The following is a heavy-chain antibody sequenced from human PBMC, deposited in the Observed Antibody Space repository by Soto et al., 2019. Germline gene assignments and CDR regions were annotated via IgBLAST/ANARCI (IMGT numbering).Heavy chain of an antibody. CDR2: ISYDGSNK. J-gene: IGHJ6*02. CDR1: GFTFSSYA. Sequence: GGSLRLSCXASGFTFSSYAMHWVRQAPGKGLEWVAVISYDGSNKYYADSVKGRFTISRDNSKNTLYLQMNSLRAEDTAVYYCARAYYDSTRFLYGMDVWGQGTTVTVSS. V-gene: IGHV3-30-3*01. CDR3: ARAYYDSTRFLYGMDV. D-gene: IGHD3-3*01.